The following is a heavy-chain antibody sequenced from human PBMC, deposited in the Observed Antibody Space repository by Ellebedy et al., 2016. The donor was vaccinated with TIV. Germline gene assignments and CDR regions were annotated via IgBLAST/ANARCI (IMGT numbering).Heavy chain of an antibody. J-gene: IGHJ4*02. D-gene: IGHD3-9*01. V-gene: IGHV1-18*01. Sequence: AASVKVSCKASGYTFTSYGISWVRQAPGQGLEWMGWISAYNGNTNYAQKLKGRVTMTTDTSTSTAYMELRSLRSDDTAVYYCAREGSTRYYDILTGYYFSGNYFDYWGQGTLVTVSS. CDR2: ISAYNGNT. CDR1: GYTFTSYG. CDR3: AREGSTRYYDILTGYYFSGNYFDY.